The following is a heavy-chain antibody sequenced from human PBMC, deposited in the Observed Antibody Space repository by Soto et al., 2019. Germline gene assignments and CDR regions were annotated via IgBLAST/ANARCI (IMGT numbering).Heavy chain of an antibody. V-gene: IGHV3-33*01. D-gene: IGHD6-13*01. CDR3: ARDIGSSSQYYYYGMDV. CDR2: IWYDGSNK. J-gene: IGHJ6*02. Sequence: GGSLRLSCAASGFTFSSYGMHWVRQAPGKGLEWVAVIWYDGSNKYYADSVKGRFTISRDNSKNTLYLQMNSLRAEDTAVYYCARDIGSSSQYYYYGMDVWGQGTTVTVSS. CDR1: GFTFSSYG.